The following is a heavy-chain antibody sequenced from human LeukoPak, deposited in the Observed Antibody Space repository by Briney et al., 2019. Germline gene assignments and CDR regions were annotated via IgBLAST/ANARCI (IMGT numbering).Heavy chain of an antibody. Sequence: PGGSLRLSCAASGFTFSDYYMSWIRQAPGKGLEWVSYISSSGSTIYYADSVKGRFTISRDNAKNSLYLQMNSLRAEDTAVYYCARDQTSLPAATQRALGYYGMDVWGQGTTVTVSS. D-gene: IGHD2-2*01. CDR1: GFTFSDYY. V-gene: IGHV3-11*01. CDR3: ARDQTSLPAATQRALGYYGMDV. CDR2: ISSSGSTI. J-gene: IGHJ6*02.